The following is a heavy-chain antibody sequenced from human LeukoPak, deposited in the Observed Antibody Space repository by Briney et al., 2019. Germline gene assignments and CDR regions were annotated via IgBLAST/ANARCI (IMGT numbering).Heavy chain of an antibody. CDR3: ARYGNGEWQGHYAFDI. Sequence: GGSLRLSCAASGVRFSSYWMSWVRQAPGKGLEWVANINQDRSEKNYVDSVKGRLTISRDNARNSLDLQMNSLRVEDTAVYYCARYGNGEWQGHYAFDIWGHGTMVTVSS. D-gene: IGHD3-10*01. J-gene: IGHJ3*02. V-gene: IGHV3-7*01. CDR2: INQDRSEK. CDR1: GVRFSSYW.